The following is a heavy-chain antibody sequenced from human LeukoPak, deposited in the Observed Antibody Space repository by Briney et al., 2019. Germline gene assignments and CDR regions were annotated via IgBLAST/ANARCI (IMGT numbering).Heavy chain of an antibody. V-gene: IGHV4-39*01. CDR2: IYYGGST. D-gene: IGHD2-15*01. CDR3: ARHRKSSGWYAGYFDL. Sequence: SETLSLTCTVSGDSTRSSSYYLGSIRLPPGKWLGWIRTIYYGGSTYYNPSLKSRVTISVDTSKTQFSLRLSSVTAADTAVYHCARHRKSSGWYAGYFDLWGRGTLVTVSS. CDR1: GDSTRSSSYY. J-gene: IGHJ2*01.